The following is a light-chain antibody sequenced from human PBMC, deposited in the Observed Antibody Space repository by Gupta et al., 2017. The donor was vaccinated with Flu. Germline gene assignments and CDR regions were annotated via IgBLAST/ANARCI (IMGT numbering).Light chain of an antibody. CDR1: QSISIW. J-gene: IGKJ1*01. CDR2: KAS. V-gene: IGKV1-5*03. Sequence: DIQMTQSPSTLSASVGDRVTITCRASQSISIWLAWYQQKPGKAPKLLIYKASSLESGVPLRFSGSGSGTEFTLTITSLQPDDFATYYCQQYNSYSWTFGPGTKVEIK. CDR3: QQYNSYSWT.